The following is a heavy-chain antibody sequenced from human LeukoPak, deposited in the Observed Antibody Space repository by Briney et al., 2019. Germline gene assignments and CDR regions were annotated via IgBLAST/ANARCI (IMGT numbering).Heavy chain of an antibody. J-gene: IGHJ4*02. V-gene: IGHV4-31*03. CDR3: ARDKGPDYYDSSGYYYFDY. CDR1: GGSISSGGYY. Sequence: PSETLSLTCTVSGGSISSGGYYWRWIRQHPGKGLEWIGYIYYSGSTYYNPSLKSRVTISVDTSKNQFSLKLSSVTAADTAVYYCARDKGPDYYDSSGYYYFDYWGQGTLVTVSS. CDR2: IYYSGST. D-gene: IGHD3-22*01.